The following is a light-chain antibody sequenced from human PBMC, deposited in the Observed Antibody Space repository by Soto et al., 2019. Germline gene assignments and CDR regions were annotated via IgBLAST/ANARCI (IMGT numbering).Light chain of an antibody. V-gene: IGKV1-5*01. Sequence: DIQMTQSPSTLYASVGDRVTITCRASQSISSWLAWYQQKPGKAPKLLIYDASNRATGIPARFSGIGSGTDFTLTISSIEPEDFAVDYCQQRGNWPSFGGGTKVDIK. CDR1: QSISSW. J-gene: IGKJ4*01. CDR2: DAS. CDR3: QQRGNWPS.